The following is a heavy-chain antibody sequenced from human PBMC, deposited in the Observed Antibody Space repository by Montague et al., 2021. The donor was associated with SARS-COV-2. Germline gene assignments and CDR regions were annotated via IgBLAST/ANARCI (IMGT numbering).Heavy chain of an antibody. CDR3: ARLRRPDGYSYWFGP. Sequence: SETLSLTCTVSGGSISSYYCSWIRQPPGKGLEWIGYIYYGGSTNYSPSLKGRVIMSVDTSNNQFSLRLTSVTAADTAVYYCARLRRPDGYSYWFGPWGQGTLVTVSS. CDR2: IYYGGST. J-gene: IGHJ5*02. V-gene: IGHV4-59*08. CDR1: GGSISSYY. D-gene: IGHD5-24*01.